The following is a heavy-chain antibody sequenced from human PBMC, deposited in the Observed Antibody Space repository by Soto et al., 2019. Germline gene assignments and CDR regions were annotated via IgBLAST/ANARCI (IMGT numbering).Heavy chain of an antibody. V-gene: IGHV3-23*01. Sequence: EVQLLESGGGLVQPGGSLRLSCAAPGFTFSNYAMNWVRQAQGKGLEWVSVISGSGGSTYYADSVKGRFTISRDNSKNTLYLQMNSLRGEDTAVYYCARRSSGWYFDYWGQGTLVTVSS. CDR3: ARRSSGWYFDY. J-gene: IGHJ4*02. CDR1: GFTFSNYA. CDR2: ISGSGGST. D-gene: IGHD6-19*01.